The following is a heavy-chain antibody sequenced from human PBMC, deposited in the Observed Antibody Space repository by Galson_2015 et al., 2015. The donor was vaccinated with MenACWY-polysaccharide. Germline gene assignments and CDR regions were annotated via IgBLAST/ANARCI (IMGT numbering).Heavy chain of an antibody. CDR1: GYSISSGYY. CDR3: ARVEKYSGSYYILH. D-gene: IGHD1-26*01. CDR2: IYHSGNT. V-gene: IGHV4-38-2*01. Sequence: SETLSLTCAVSGYSISSGYYWGWIRQPPGKGLEWIGSIYHSGNTYYNPSLKSRVTISVDTSKNQFSLKLSSVTAADTAVYYCARVEKYSGSYYILHWGQGTLVTVSS. J-gene: IGHJ4*02.